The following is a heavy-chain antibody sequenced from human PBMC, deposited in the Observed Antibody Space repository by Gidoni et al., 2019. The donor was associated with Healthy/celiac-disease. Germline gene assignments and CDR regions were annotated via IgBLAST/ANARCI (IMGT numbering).Heavy chain of an antibody. J-gene: IGHJ2*01. V-gene: IGHV1-69*08. CDR2: IIPILGIA. CDR3: AREGDALYGDYVGWYFDL. CDR1: GGTFSSYT. Sequence: QVQLVQSGAEVKKPGSSVKVSCKASGGTFSSYTISWVRQAPGQGLEWMGRIIPILGIANYAQKFQGRVTITADKSTSTAYMELSSLRSEDTAVYYCAREGDALYGDYVGWYFDLWGRGTLVTVSS. D-gene: IGHD4-17*01.